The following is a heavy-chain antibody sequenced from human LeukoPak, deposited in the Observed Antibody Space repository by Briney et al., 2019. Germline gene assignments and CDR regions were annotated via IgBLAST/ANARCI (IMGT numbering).Heavy chain of an antibody. CDR1: GYTFTSYA. Sequence: VKVSCKASGYTFTSYAISWVRQAPGQGLEWMGRIIPILGIANYAQKFQGRVTITADKSTSTAYMELSSLRSEDTAVYYCARDPVPAAGFDPWGQGTLVTVSS. D-gene: IGHD2-2*01. J-gene: IGHJ5*02. V-gene: IGHV1-69*04. CDR2: IIPILGIA. CDR3: ARDPVPAAGFDP.